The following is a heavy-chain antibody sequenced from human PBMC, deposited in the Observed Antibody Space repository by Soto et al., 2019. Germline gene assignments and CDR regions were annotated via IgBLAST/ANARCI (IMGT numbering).Heavy chain of an antibody. J-gene: IGHJ4*02. Sequence: GESLKISCKGSGYSFTSYWIGWVRQMPGKGLEWMGIIYPGDSDTRYSPSFQGQVTISADKSISTAYLQWSSLKASDTAMYYCARRQVVCSGGSCNLYYFDYWGQGTLVTVSS. CDR1: GYSFTSYW. D-gene: IGHD2-15*01. V-gene: IGHV5-51*01. CDR2: IYPGDSDT. CDR3: ARRQVVCSGGSCNLYYFDY.